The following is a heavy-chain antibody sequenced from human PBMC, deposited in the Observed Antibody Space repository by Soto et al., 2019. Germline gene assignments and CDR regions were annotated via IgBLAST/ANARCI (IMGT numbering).Heavy chain of an antibody. D-gene: IGHD4-17*01. CDR2: FYYSGSP. J-gene: IGHJ3*02. CDR1: GDSIRSSSHY. V-gene: IGHV4-39*01. Sequence: SETLSLTCTVSGDSIRSSSHYWAWNRQPPGKGLEWIGGFYYSGSPYYNPSLKSRVTMSVDTSKNQFSLNLNSVTAADTAVYYCASWTTVPTERSYAFDIWCEGTMVTV. CDR3: ASWTTVPTERSYAFDI.